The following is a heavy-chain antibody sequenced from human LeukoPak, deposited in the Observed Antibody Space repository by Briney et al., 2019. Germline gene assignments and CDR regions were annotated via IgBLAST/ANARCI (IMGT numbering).Heavy chain of an antibody. CDR3: ARGAKDLVNYYFDY. V-gene: IGHV4-30-4*08. CDR2: IYYSGST. D-gene: IGHD4-23*01. Sequence: TSETLSLTCTVSGGSISSGGYYWSWIRQHPGKGLEWIGYIYYSGSTYYNPSLKSRVTISVDTSKNQFSLKLSSVTAADTAVYYCARGAKDLVNYYFDYWGQGTLVTVSS. CDR1: GGSISSGGYY. J-gene: IGHJ4*02.